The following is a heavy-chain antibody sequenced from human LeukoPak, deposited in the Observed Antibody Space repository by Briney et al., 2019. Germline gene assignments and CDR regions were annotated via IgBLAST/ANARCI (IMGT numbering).Heavy chain of an antibody. CDR3: ARDSSSWGDYYYGMDV. CDR1: GYTFTGYY. D-gene: IGHD6-13*01. CDR2: INPDSGGT. Sequence: EASVKVSCEASGYTFTGYYMNWVRQAPGQGLEWMGWINPDSGGTNYAQKFQGRVTMTRDTSISTAYMELSRLTSDDTAVYYCARDSSSWGDYYYGMDVWGQGTTVTVSS. V-gene: IGHV1-2*02. J-gene: IGHJ6*02.